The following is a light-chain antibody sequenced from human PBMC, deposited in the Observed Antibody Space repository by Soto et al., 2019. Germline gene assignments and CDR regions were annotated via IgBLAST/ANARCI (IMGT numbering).Light chain of an antibody. CDR2: AAS. J-gene: IGKJ1*01. CDR1: QDIRDD. CDR3: LQDYNFPHS. Sequence: AIRMAQSPSSLSASVGDRVTITCRASQDIRDDLGWYQQKPGKAPKLLIYAASTLQSGVPSRFSGSGSGTEFTLTISSLQPEDFGTYYCLQDYNFPHSCGQGTKAEIK. V-gene: IGKV1-6*01.